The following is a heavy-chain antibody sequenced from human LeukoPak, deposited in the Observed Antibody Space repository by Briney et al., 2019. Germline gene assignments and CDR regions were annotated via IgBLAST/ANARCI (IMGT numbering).Heavy chain of an antibody. D-gene: IGHD4-17*01. V-gene: IGHV3-64*01. Sequence: GGSLRLSCAASGFSFSSYAMHWVRQAPGKGLEFVSAISTNGGSTYYANSVKGRFTISRDNSKNSLYLQMNSLRAEDTALYYCARGNYGDYATSDYWGQGTLVTVSS. CDR3: ARGNYGDYATSDY. CDR2: ISTNGGST. J-gene: IGHJ4*02. CDR1: GFSFSSYA.